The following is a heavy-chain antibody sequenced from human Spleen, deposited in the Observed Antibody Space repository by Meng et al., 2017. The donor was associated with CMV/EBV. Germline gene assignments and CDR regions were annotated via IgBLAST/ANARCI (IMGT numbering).Heavy chain of an antibody. CDR2: IYYSGST. CDR1: GGSISSSRHY. V-gene: IGHV4-39*01. Sequence: PQLQESGPGLVKPAETLSLPCTVSGGSISSSRHYWGWIRQPPGKGLEWIGSIYYSGSTYYNPSLRSRVTMSLDTSKNQFSLKLSSVTATDTAVYYCARHDGGYGDYFDHWGQGTLVTVSS. D-gene: IGHD5-12*01. CDR3: ARHDGGYGDYFDH. J-gene: IGHJ4*02.